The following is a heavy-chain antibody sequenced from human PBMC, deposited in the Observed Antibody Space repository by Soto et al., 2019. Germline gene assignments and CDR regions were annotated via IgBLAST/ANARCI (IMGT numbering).Heavy chain of an antibody. CDR1: GFTFSDYY. J-gene: IGHJ5*02. CDR3: ANMGPLGLRFLDP. D-gene: IGHD3-3*01. Sequence: GGSLRLSCAASGFTFSDYYMSWIRQAPGKGLEWVSYISSSGSTIYYADSVKGRFTISRDNAKNSLYLQMNSLRAEDTAVYYCANMGPLGLRFLDPWGQGTLVTVSS. CDR2: ISSSGSTI. V-gene: IGHV3-11*01.